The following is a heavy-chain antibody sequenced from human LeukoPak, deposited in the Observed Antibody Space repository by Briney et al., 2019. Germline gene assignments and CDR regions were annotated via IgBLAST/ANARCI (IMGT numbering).Heavy chain of an antibody. V-gene: IGHV5-51*01. CDR3: ARTTMVRGVIKYGVDY. Sequence: GESLKISCKGSGYSFTSYWIGWVRQMPGKGLEWMGIIYPGDSDTRYSPSFQGQVTISADKSISTAYLQWSSLKASDTAMYYCARTTMVRGVIKYGVDYWGQGTLVTVSS. D-gene: IGHD3-10*01. CDR2: IYPGDSDT. CDR1: GYSFTSYW. J-gene: IGHJ4*02.